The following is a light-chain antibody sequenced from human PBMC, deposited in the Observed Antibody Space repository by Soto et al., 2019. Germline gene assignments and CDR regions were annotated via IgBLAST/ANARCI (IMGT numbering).Light chain of an antibody. CDR2: KVS. V-gene: IGKV2-30*02. CDR3: MQATHWPYT. J-gene: IGKJ2*01. CDR1: QSLVHSTGNTY. Sequence: DAVMTQSPLSLPVTLGQPASISCRSSQSLVHSTGNTYLNWFQQRPGQSPRRLIYKVSNRDSGVPDRFSGSASGTDFILKISRVEAEDIAVYYCMQATHWPYTFGQGTKLEI.